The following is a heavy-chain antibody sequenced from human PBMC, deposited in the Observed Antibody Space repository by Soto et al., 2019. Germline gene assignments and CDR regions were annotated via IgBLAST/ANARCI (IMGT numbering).Heavy chain of an antibody. D-gene: IGHD2-21*02. V-gene: IGHV3-48*02. CDR1: GFTFSSYS. CDR2: ISSSSSTI. CDR3: SRDYPAYCGGDCPRYAFDI. Sequence: GGSLRLSCAASGFTFSSYSMNWVRQAPGKGLEWVSYISSSSSTIYYADSVKGQFTISRDNAKNSLYLQMNSLRDEDTAVYYCSRDYPAYCGGDCPRYAFDIWGQGTMVTVSS. J-gene: IGHJ3*02.